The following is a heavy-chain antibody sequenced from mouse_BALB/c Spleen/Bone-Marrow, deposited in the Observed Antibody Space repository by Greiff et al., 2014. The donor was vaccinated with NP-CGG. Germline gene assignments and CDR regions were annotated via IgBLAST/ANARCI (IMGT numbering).Heavy chain of an antibody. CDR3: ARGDYFDY. Sequence: VQLQQSGAELMKPGASVKISCKATGYTFSSYWIEWVKQRPGHGLEWIGEILPGSGSTNHNEKFKGKATFTADTSSNTAYMQLSSLTSEDSAVYYCARGDYFDYWGQGATLTVSS. CDR2: ILPGSGST. J-gene: IGHJ2*01. V-gene: IGHV1-9*01. CDR1: GYTFSSYW.